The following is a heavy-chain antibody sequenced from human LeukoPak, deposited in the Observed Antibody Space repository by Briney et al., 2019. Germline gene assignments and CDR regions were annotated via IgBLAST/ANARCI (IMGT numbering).Heavy chain of an antibody. Sequence: PGESLRLSCAASGFTFRNSGMHWVRQAPGKGLEWVAVIWHDGSNEYYADAVKGRFIISRDNSKNTVHLQMNSLRVEDTSVYYCAREISIFVNAFDLWGQGTLVAVSS. CDR1: GFTFRNSG. V-gene: IGHV3-33*01. J-gene: IGHJ3*01. CDR2: IWHDGSNE. CDR3: AREISIFVNAFDL.